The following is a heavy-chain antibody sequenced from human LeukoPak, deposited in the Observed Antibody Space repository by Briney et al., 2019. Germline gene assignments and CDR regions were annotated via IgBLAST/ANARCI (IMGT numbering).Heavy chain of an antibody. CDR1: GGSISSGGYY. J-gene: IGHJ5*02. D-gene: IGHD3-10*01. V-gene: IGHV4-31*03. CDR3: AGSFLVRGNWFDP. Sequence: TSETLSLTCTVSGGSISSGGYYWSWIRQHPGKGLEWIGYIYYSGSTYYNPSLKSRVTISVDTSKNQFSLKLSSVTAADTAVYYCAGSFLVRGNWFDPWGQGTLVTVSS. CDR2: IYYSGST.